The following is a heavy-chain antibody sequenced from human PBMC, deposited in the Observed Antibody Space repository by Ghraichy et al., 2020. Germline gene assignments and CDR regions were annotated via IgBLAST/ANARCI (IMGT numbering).Heavy chain of an antibody. CDR1: GGSISSDY. D-gene: IGHD4-17*01. Sequence: SETLSLTCTVSGGSISSDYWSWIRQPPGKGLEWIGYIYYSGSTNYNPSLKSRVTISVDTSKNQFSLKLSSVIAADTAVYYCVRDWGRTTVTWGQGTLVTVSS. J-gene: IGHJ4*02. CDR2: IYYSGST. V-gene: IGHV4-59*01. CDR3: VRDWGRTTVT.